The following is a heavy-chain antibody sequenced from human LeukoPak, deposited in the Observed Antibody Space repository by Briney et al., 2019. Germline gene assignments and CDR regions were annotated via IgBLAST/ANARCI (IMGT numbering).Heavy chain of an antibody. CDR2: ISSSSSYI. CDR1: GFTFSNAW. V-gene: IGHV3-21*01. CDR3: ARAMGLYYYYGMDV. Sequence: GGSLRLSCAASGFTFSNAWMTWVRQAPGKGLEWVSSISSSSSYIYYADSVKGRFTISRDNAKNSLYLQMNSLRAEDTAVYYCARAMGLYYYYGMDVWGQGTTVTVSS. J-gene: IGHJ6*02. D-gene: IGHD3-16*01.